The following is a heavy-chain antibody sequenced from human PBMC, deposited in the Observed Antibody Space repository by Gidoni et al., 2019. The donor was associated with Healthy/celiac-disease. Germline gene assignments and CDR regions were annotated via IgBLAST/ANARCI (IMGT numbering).Heavy chain of an antibody. CDR2: IYTSGST. J-gene: IGHJ4*02. Sequence: QVQLQESGPGLVKPSQTLSLTCTVSGGSISSGSYYWSWIRQPAGKGLEWIGRIYTSGSTNYNPSLKSRVTISVDTSKNQFSLKLSSVTAADTAVYYCARGYCSSTSCYFDYWGQGTLVTVSS. CDR3: ARGYCSSTSCYFDY. CDR1: GGSISSGSYY. D-gene: IGHD2-2*01. V-gene: IGHV4-61*02.